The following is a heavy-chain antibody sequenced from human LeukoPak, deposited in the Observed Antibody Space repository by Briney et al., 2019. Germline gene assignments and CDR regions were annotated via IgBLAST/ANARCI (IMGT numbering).Heavy chain of an antibody. V-gene: IGHV3-53*01. CDR2: IYSGGST. CDR1: GFTVSSNY. Sequence: PGGSLRLSCAASGFTVSSNYMSWVRQAPGKGLEWVSVIYSGGSTYYADSVKGRFTISRDNSKNTLYLQMNSLRAEDTAVYYCAKGPDTAMDPFDYWGQGTLVTVSS. D-gene: IGHD5-18*01. CDR3: AKGPDTAMDPFDY. J-gene: IGHJ4*02.